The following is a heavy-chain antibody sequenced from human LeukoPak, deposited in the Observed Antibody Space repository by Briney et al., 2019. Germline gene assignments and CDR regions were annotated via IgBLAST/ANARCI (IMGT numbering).Heavy chain of an antibody. CDR1: GYTFTSYF. V-gene: IGHV1-46*01. CDR2: INPSGGST. D-gene: IGHD6-19*01. Sequence: ASVKVSCKASGYTFTSYFMHWVRHAPGQGLEWMGKINPSGGSTTYAQKFQGRVTMTRDTSTSTGYMELGSLKSEDTAVYYCAREIAVTGTTFDQWGQGTLVTVSS. CDR3: AREIAVTGTTFDQ. J-gene: IGHJ4*02.